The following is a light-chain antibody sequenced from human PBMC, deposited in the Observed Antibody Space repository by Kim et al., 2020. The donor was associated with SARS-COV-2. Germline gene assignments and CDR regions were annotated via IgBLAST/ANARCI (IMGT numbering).Light chain of an antibody. V-gene: IGKV1-39*01. CDR3: QQSYNSPPYS. CDR1: QSIGTS. CDR2: AAS. Sequence: DIQMTQSPSSLSASVGDRVTITCRASQSIGTSLNWYQQRPGKVPNLLIFAASTLQSGVPSRFSGSGSGTDFALTIKSLQPEDCGTYYCQQSYNSPPYSFGQGTKLEI. J-gene: IGKJ2*03.